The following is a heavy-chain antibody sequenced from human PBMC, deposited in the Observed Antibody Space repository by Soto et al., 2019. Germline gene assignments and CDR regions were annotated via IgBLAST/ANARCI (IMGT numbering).Heavy chain of an antibody. D-gene: IGHD2-21*01. V-gene: IGHV4-34*01. J-gene: IGHJ6*03. CDR3: ARGGISHWAYFYYMDV. Sequence: QVQLQQWGAGLLKPSVTLSLTCVVSGGSLSDYFWSWIRQPPGMALEWIGEINHLGSINYNPSLKSRVTMSVDTSKNQFSLTLNSVTAADTATYYCARGGISHWAYFYYMDVWDRGTTVTVSS. CDR2: INHLGSI. CDR1: GGSLSDYF.